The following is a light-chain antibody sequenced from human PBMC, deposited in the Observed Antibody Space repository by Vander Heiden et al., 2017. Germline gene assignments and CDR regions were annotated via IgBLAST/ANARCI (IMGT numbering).Light chain of an antibody. CDR3: QQYDNLRIT. Sequence: DIQMTQSPSSMSASVGDRVTITCQASQDISNYLNCYQQKPGKAPKRLIYDASNLETGVPSRFSGSGSGTDFTFTISSLQPEDIATYYCQQYDNLRITFGPGTKVDIK. V-gene: IGKV1-33*01. J-gene: IGKJ3*01. CDR1: QDISNY. CDR2: DAS.